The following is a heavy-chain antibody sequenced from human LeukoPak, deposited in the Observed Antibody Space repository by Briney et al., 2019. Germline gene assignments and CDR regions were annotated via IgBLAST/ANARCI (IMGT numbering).Heavy chain of an antibody. CDR1: GFTFSDYY. V-gene: IGHV3-11*04. CDR3: ARDWAGGPHDY. J-gene: IGHJ4*02. CDR2: ISSRGNNI. D-gene: IGHD3-10*01. Sequence: GGSLRLSCAASGFTFSDYYMSWIRQAPGKGLEWVSYISSRGNNIYYADSVKGRFTISRDNAKNSLYLQMNSLRAEDTAVYYCARDWAGGPHDYWGQGTLVTVSS.